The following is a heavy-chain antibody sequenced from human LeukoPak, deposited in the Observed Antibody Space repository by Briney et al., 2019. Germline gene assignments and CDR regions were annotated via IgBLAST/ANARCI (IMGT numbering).Heavy chain of an antibody. D-gene: IGHD2-21*02. CDR2: IYYSGST. V-gene: IGHV4-39*07. CDR3: ARDWWICGGDCGGWWGFDY. Sequence: SETLSLTCTVSGGSISSSSYYWGWIRQPPGKGLEWIGSIYYSGSTYYNPSLKSRVTISVDTSKNQFSLKLSSVTAADTAVYYCARDWWICGGDCGGWWGFDYWGQGTLVTVSS. CDR1: GGSISSSSYY. J-gene: IGHJ4*02.